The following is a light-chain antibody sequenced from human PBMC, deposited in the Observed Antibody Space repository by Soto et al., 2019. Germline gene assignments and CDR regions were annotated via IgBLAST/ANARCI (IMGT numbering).Light chain of an antibody. J-gene: IGKJ1*01. Sequence: EIVMTQSPATLSVSPGERATLSCRASQSVSSNLAWYQQKPGQAPRLLIYGASTRATGIPARFSGSGSRTEFTLTISSLQSEDFAVYYCQQYNNSPPMAFGQGTKVEIK. CDR2: GAS. CDR1: QSVSSN. V-gene: IGKV3-15*01. CDR3: QQYNNSPPMA.